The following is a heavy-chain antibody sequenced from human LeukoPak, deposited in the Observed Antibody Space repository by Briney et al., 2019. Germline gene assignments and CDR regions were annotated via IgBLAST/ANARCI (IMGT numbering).Heavy chain of an antibody. CDR1: GFTFSSYA. D-gene: IGHD1-26*01. CDR2: ISYDGSNK. J-gene: IGHJ3*02. V-gene: IGHV3-30-3*01. CDR3: ARDPPEWEHAYDI. Sequence: PGGSLRLSCAASGFTFSSYAMHWVRQAPGKGLEWVAVISYDGSNKYYADSVKGRFTISRDNAKNSLDLQMNSLRAEDTAVYYCARDPPEWEHAYDIWGQGTMVTVSS.